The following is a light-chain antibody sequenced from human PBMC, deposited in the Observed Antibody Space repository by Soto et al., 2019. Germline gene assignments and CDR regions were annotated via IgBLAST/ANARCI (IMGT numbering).Light chain of an antibody. CDR1: QILLHSNGYNY. CDR3: QQSYMDPIT. V-gene: IGKV2-28*01. Sequence: DIVMTQSPLSLPVTPGEPSSISCISSQILLHSNGYNYLDWYQKKPGKAPNLLIYDASRLQSGVPSRFSGSGGGTDFTLSISSVQPEDFATYFCQQSYMDPITFGQGTRLEI. J-gene: IGKJ5*01. CDR2: DAS.